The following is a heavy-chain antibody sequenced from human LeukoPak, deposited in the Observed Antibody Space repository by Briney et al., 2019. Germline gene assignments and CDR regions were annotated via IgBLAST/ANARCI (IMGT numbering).Heavy chain of an antibody. J-gene: IGHJ4*02. D-gene: IGHD6-13*01. V-gene: IGHV1-18*01. CDR2: ISAYNGNT. CDR3: ATGSSSWYTDY. CDR1: GYTFTSYG. Sequence: ASVKVSCKASGYTFTSYGISWVRQAPGQGLEWMGWISAYNGNTNYAQKLQGRVTMTTDTSTSTAYMELSSLRSEDTAVYYCATGSSSWYTDYWGQGTLVTVSS.